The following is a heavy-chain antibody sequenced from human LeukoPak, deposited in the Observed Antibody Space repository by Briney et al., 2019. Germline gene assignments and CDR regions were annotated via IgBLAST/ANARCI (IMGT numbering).Heavy chain of an antibody. Sequence: GGSLRLSCAASGFTFSSYWMHWVRQAPGKGLVWVSRINSDGSSTSYADSVKGRFTISRDNAKNTLYVQMNSLRAEDTAVYYCARGNYYNGSGSSPLDYWGQGTLVTVSS. J-gene: IGHJ4*02. D-gene: IGHD3-10*01. CDR3: ARGNYYNGSGSSPLDY. CDR2: INSDGSST. CDR1: GFTFSSYW. V-gene: IGHV3-74*01.